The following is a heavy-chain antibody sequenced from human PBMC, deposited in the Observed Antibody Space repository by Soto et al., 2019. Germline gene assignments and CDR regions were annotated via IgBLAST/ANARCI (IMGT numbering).Heavy chain of an antibody. CDR2: INHSGST. CDR3: ARASTASGPN. V-gene: IGHV4-34*01. Sequence: PSETLSLTCAAYDGSFSGYYWSWIRQPPGKGLEWIGEINHSGSTNYNPSLMSRVTISLDTSKNQFSLKLSSVTAADTAVYYCARASTASGPNWGQGTLVTVSS. CDR1: DGSFSGYY. J-gene: IGHJ4*02. D-gene: IGHD6-25*01.